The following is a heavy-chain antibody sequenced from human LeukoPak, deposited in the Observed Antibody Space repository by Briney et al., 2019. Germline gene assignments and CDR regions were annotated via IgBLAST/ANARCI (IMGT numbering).Heavy chain of an antibody. D-gene: IGHD6-13*01. CDR2: INHSGST. Sequence: SETLSLTCAVYGGSFSGYYWSWIRQPPGKGLEWIGEINHSGSTNYNPSLKSRVTISVDTSKNQFSLKLSSVTAADTAVYYCARGADSSSWYDLKYYYYMDVWGKGTTVTVSS. CDR3: ARGADSSSWYDLKYYYYMDV. V-gene: IGHV4-34*01. CDR1: GGSFSGYY. J-gene: IGHJ6*03.